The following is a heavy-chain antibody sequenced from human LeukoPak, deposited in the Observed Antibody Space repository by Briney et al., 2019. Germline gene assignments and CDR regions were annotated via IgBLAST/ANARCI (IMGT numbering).Heavy chain of an antibody. CDR3: VRNNAMDV. CDR2: VNRDGSET. CDR1: GFTLSNYW. D-gene: IGHD2-8*01. J-gene: IGHJ6*02. Sequence: GGSLRLSCAASGFTLSNYWMTWVRQVPGRGPEWVANVNRDGSETYYLDSVKGRFTISRDNAKNSLYLQMNSLRAEDTALYYCVRNNAMDVWGQGTTVIVSS. V-gene: IGHV3-7*03.